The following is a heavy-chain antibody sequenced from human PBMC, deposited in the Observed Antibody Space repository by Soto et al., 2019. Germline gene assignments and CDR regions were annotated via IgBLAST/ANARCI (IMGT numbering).Heavy chain of an antibody. D-gene: IGHD6-6*01. CDR2: MNPNSGNT. Sequence: GASVKVSCKASGYTFTSYDINWVRQATGQGLEWMGWMNPNSGNTGYAQKFQGRVTMTRNTSISTAYMELSSLRSEDTAVYYCASGIAARKHYYYGMDVWGQGTTVTVSS. CDR3: ASGIAARKHYYYGMDV. V-gene: IGHV1-8*01. CDR1: GYTFTSYD. J-gene: IGHJ6*02.